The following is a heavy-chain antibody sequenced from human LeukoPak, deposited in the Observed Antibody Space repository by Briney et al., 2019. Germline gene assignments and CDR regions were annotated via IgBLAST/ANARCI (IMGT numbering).Heavy chain of an antibody. J-gene: IGHJ4*02. V-gene: IGHV1-8*01. CDR3: ARGGRWLQRYYFDY. D-gene: IGHD5-24*01. Sequence: ASVKVSCKASGYTFTSYDINWVRQATGQGLEWMGWMSPNSGNTGYAQKFQGRVTMTRNTSISAAYMELSSLRSEDTAVYYCARGGRWLQRYYFDYWGQGTLVTVSS. CDR2: MSPNSGNT. CDR1: GYTFTSYD.